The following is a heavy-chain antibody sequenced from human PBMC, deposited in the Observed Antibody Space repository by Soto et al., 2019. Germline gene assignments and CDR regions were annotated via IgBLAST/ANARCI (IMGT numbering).Heavy chain of an antibody. CDR2: ISWNSGSI. CDR1: GFTFDDYA. D-gene: IGHD3-10*01. V-gene: IGHV3-9*01. CDR3: AKDSRGGDFDY. Sequence: EVQLVESGGGLVQPGRSLSLSCAASGFTFDDYAMHWVRQAPGKGLEWVSGISWNSGSIGYADSVKGRFTISRDNAKNSLYLQMNSLRAEDSALSYCAKDSRGGDFDYWGQGTLVTVSS. J-gene: IGHJ4*02.